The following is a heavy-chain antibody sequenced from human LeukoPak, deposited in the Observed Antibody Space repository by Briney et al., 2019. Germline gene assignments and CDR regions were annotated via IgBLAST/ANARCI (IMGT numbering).Heavy chain of an antibody. CDR2: ISTYNGNT. CDR1: GYTFTSYG. J-gene: IGHJ4*02. V-gene: IGHV1-18*01. CDR3: ARLPKYYDILTGYYVPYYFDY. Sequence: WASVKVSCKASGYTFTSYGITWVRQAPGQGLEWMGWISTYNGNTNYAQKLQGRVTMTTDTSTSTAYMELRSLRSDDTAVYYCARLPKYYDILTGYYVPYYFDYWGQGTLVTVSS. D-gene: IGHD3-9*01.